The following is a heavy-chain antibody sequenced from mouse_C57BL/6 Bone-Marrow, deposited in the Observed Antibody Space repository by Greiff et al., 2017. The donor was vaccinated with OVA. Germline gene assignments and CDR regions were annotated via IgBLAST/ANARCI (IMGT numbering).Heavy chain of an antibody. D-gene: IGHD1-1*01. Sequence: QVQLKQSGPGLVQPSQSLSITCTVSGFSLTSYGVHWVRQSPGKGLEWLGVIWSGGSTDYNAAFISRLSISKDNSKSQVFFKMNSLQADDTAIYYCARKGIYGSSPYWYFDVWGTGTTVTVSS. CDR1: GFSLTSYG. CDR2: IWSGGST. J-gene: IGHJ1*03. V-gene: IGHV2-2*01. CDR3: ARKGIYGSSPYWYFDV.